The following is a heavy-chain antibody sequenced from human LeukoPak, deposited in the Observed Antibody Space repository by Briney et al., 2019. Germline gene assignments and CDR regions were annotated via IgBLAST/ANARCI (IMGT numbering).Heavy chain of an antibody. J-gene: IGHJ6*03. CDR2: IYYSGST. CDR1: GGSISSSSYY. CDR3: ARRLGRKFGERSYYYHYMDV. V-gene: IGHV4-39*01. D-gene: IGHD3-10*01. Sequence: SETLSLTCTVSGGSISSSSYYWGWIRQPPGKGLEWIGSIYYSGSTYYNPSLKSRVTISVDTSKNQFSLKLSSVTAADTAVYYCARRLGRKFGERSYYYHYMDVWGKGTTVTISS.